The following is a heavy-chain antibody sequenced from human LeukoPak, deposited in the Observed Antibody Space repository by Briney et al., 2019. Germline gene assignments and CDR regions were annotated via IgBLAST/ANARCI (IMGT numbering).Heavy chain of an antibody. D-gene: IGHD2-2*01. V-gene: IGHV3-11*04. Sequence: GGSLRLSCAASGFTFSDYYMSWIRQAPGKGLEWVSYISSSGSTIYYADSVKGRFTISRDNAKNSVFLQMNSLRADDTAVYYCARGCSSTSCPHTYWGQGTLVTVSS. J-gene: IGHJ4*02. CDR2: ISSSGSTI. CDR1: GFTFSDYY. CDR3: ARGCSSTSCPHTY.